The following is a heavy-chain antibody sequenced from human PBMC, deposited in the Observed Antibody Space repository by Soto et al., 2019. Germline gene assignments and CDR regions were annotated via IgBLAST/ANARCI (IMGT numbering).Heavy chain of an antibody. CDR1: GFTFSDYY. CDR2: ISSSSSYT. V-gene: IGHV3-11*06. D-gene: IGHD1-26*01. CDR3: AKEGWSGSYYGTRNYYYYGMDV. J-gene: IGHJ6*02. Sequence: QVQLVESGGGLVKPGGSLRLSCAASGFTFSDYYMSWIRQAPGKGLEWVSYISSSSSYTNYADSVKGRFTISRDNAKNSLYLQMNSLRAEDTAVYYCAKEGWSGSYYGTRNYYYYGMDVWGQGTTVTVSS.